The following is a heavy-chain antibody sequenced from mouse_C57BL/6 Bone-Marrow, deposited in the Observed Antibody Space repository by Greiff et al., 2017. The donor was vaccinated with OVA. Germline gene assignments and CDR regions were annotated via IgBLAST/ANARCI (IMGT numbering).Heavy chain of an antibody. CDR3: ATVVGY. CDR1: GYTFTSYW. Sequence: QVQLKQPGAELVMPGASVKLSCKASGYTFTSYWMHWVKQRPGQGLEWIGEIDPSDSYTNYNQKFKGKSTLTVDKSSSTAYMQLSSLTSEDSAVYYCATVVGYWGQGTTLTVSS. V-gene: IGHV1-69*01. J-gene: IGHJ2*01. D-gene: IGHD1-1*01. CDR2: IDPSDSYT.